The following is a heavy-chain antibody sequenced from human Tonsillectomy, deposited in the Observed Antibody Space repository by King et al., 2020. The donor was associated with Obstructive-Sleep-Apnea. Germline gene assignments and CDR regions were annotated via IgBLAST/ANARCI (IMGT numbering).Heavy chain of an antibody. CDR2: ISGSGGST. CDR3: AKDLTVWFGELLTPLVGAIDY. V-gene: IGHV3-23*04. D-gene: IGHD3-10*01. CDR1: GFTLTNYA. J-gene: IGHJ4*02. Sequence: VQLVESGGGLVQPGGSVRLSCAASGFTLTNYAMSWVRQAPGKGLEWVSAISGSGGSTYYADSVKGRFTISRDKSKNTLYLQMNSLRAADTAAYYCAKDLTVWFGELLTPLVGAIDYWGQGTRVTVSS.